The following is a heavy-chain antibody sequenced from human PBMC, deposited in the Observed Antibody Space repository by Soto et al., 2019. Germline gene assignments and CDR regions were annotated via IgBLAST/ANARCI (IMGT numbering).Heavy chain of an antibody. CDR3: AGGLDLQYGLDV. Sequence: WGSLRLPWAASGINFSRAWMSWVRQAPGKGLEWISYISGSSNTINYADSVKGRFTISRDNTKNSLYLQMYSLREEDTAVYYGAGGLDLQYGLDVWVQGALVTGSP. D-gene: IGHD2-2*03. CDR2: ISGSSNTI. V-gene: IGHV3-48*02. J-gene: IGHJ4*02. CDR1: GINFSRAW.